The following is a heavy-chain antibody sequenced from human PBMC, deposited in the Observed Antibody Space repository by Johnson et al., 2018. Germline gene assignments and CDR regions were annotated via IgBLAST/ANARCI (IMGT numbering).Heavy chain of an antibody. Sequence: VQLVESGGGLVQPGGSLRLSCAASGFTFSGYWMSWVRQAPGKGLEWVANIKQDGSEKYDVDSVKGRFTITRANAKNSLYLQMNSLRAEDTAVYYCARVESTVTTDGMDGWGQGTAVTVSS. CDR1: GFTFSGYW. D-gene: IGHD4-17*01. J-gene: IGHJ6*02. V-gene: IGHV3-7*01. CDR2: IKQDGSEK. CDR3: ARVESTVTTDGMDG.